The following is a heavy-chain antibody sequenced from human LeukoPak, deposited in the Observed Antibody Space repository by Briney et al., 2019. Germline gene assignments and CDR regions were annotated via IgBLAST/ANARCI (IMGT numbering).Heavy chain of an antibody. CDR1: GYTFTSYG. D-gene: IGHD4-11*01. J-gene: IGHJ4*02. CDR2: INPNSGGT. V-gene: IGHV1-2*02. Sequence: ASVKVSCKASGYTFTSYGISWVRQAPGHRLEWMGWINPNSGGTNYAQKFQGRVTMTRDTSISTAYMELSRLRSDDTAVYYCARDSGDSNYPPYYFDYWGQGTLVTVSS. CDR3: ARDSGDSNYPPYYFDY.